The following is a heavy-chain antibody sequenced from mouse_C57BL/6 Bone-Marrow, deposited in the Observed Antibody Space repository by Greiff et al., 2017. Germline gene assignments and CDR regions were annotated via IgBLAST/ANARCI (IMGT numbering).Heavy chain of an antibody. CDR3: ARPHYYGSSSFDY. D-gene: IGHD1-1*01. V-gene: IGHV5-4*01. CDR2: ISDGGSYT. CDR1: GFTFSSYA. J-gene: IGHJ2*01. Sequence: VQLKESGGGLVKPGGSLKLSCAASGFTFSSYAMSWVRQTPEKRLEWVATISDGGSYTYYPDNVKGRFTISRDNAKNNLYLQMSHLKSEDTAMYYCARPHYYGSSSFDYWGQGTTLTVSS.